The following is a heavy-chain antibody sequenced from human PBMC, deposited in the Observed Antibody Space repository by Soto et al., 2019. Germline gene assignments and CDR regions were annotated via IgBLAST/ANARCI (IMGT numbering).Heavy chain of an antibody. D-gene: IGHD6-19*01. CDR1: GFTFSRYS. J-gene: IGHJ4*02. Sequence: GWSLRLSCAASGFTFSRYSMNWVRQAPGKGLEWVSSISSSSSYIYYADSVKGRFTISRDNAKNSLYLQMNSLRAEDTAVYYCARDLRRLRAVAGTQGYWGQGTLVTVSS. V-gene: IGHV3-21*01. CDR2: ISSSSSYI. CDR3: ARDLRRLRAVAGTQGY.